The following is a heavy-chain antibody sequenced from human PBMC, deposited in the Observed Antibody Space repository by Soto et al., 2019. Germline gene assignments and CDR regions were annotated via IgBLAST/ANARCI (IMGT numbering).Heavy chain of an antibody. Sequence: GGPLRLSCAASGFTFSGSAMHWVRQASGKGLEWVGRIRSKANSYATAYAASVKGRFTISRDDSKNTAYLQMNNLKTEDTALYFCTTFNYDSSGYPNPGYWGQGTLVTVSS. CDR3: TTFNYDSSGYPNPGY. D-gene: IGHD3-22*01. J-gene: IGHJ4*02. V-gene: IGHV3-73*01. CDR2: IRSKANSYAT. CDR1: GFTFSGSA.